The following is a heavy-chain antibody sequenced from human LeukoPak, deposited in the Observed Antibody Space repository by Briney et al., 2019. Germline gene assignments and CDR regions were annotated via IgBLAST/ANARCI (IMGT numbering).Heavy chain of an antibody. V-gene: IGHV1-18*01. J-gene: IGHJ6*02. CDR3: AIVMGILTGPPLYYYYYYGMDV. CDR1: GYTFTSYG. Sequence: ASVKLSCTASGYTFTSYGISWVRQAPGQGLGWVGWISAYNGNTNYAQKLQGRVTMTTDTSTSTAYMELRSLRSDDTAVYYCAIVMGILTGPPLYYYYYYGMDVWGQGTTVTVSS. CDR2: ISAYNGNT. D-gene: IGHD3-9*01.